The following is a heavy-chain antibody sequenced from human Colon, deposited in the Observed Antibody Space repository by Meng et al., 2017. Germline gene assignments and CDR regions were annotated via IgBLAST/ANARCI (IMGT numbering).Heavy chain of an antibody. Sequence: QGQPEGGRPERAHSAALLSLSFTVSGGSISNYYWSGIRQPPGRGVEWIGYIHYTGSSNYNPSLKSRVTISLDTSKNQYSLKLSSVTAADTALYYCAKYCTTGKCLDYWGRGTLVTVSS. V-gene: IGHV4-59*01. CDR3: AKYCTTGKCLDY. CDR2: IHYTGSS. D-gene: IGHD2-8*01. J-gene: IGHJ4*02. CDR1: GGSISNYY.